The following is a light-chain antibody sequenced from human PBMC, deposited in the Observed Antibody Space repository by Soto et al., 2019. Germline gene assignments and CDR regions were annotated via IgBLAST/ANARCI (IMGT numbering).Light chain of an antibody. J-gene: IGKJ1*01. CDR3: QQRSNWPVT. V-gene: IGKV3-11*01. CDR1: QSVSSS. CDR2: GAS. Sequence: EIVLTQSPATLSLSPGERATLSCRASQSVSSSLAWYQQKPGQAPRLLIYGASTRATGIPARFSGGGSGTDFTLTISSLEPEDFAVYYCQQRSNWPVTFGQGTKLDI.